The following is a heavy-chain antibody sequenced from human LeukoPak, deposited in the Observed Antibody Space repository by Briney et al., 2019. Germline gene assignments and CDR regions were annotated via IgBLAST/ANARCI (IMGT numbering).Heavy chain of an antibody. V-gene: IGHV3-23*01. D-gene: IGHD3-10*01. Sequence: GGSLRLSCAASGFTFSSYAMSWVRQAPGKGLEWVSAISGSGGSTYYADSVKGRFTISRDNSMNTLYLQMNSLRAEDTAVYYCAKVSYGSGSYYSPWDYWGQGTLVTVSS. CDR3: AKVSYGSGSYYSPWDY. CDR2: ISGSGGST. J-gene: IGHJ4*02. CDR1: GFTFSSYA.